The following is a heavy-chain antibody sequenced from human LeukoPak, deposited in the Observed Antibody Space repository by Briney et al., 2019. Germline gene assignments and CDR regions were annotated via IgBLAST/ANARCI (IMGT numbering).Heavy chain of an antibody. CDR2: IYYSGST. CDR1: GGSISSYY. CDR3: ARLDEWLLGHYYFDY. V-gene: IGHV4-59*01. Sequence: SETLSLTCTVSGGSISSYYWSWIRQPPGKGLEWIGYIYYSGSTNYNPSLKSRVTISVDTSKNQFSLKLSSVTAADTAVYYCARLDEWLLGHYYFDYWGQGTLVTVSS. J-gene: IGHJ4*02. D-gene: IGHD3-3*01.